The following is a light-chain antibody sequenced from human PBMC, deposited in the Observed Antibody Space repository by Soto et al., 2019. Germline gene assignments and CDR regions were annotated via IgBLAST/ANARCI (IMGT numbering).Light chain of an antibody. Sequence: QSVLTQPASVSGSPGQSVTISCTGTSTDVGGYNYVSWYQQHPGKAPKLMIYDVTDRPSGVSDRFSGSKAGNTASLTISGLQAEDEADYYCTSYTSSGSHVLFGGGTTVTVL. CDR3: TSYTSSGSHVL. CDR2: DVT. CDR1: STDVGGYNY. J-gene: IGLJ2*01. V-gene: IGLV2-14*03.